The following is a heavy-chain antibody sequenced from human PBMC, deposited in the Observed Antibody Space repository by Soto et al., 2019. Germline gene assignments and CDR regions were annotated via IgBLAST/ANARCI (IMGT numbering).Heavy chain of an antibody. CDR1: GFTFSSYA. D-gene: IGHD2-2*03. V-gene: IGHV3-30-3*01. CDR3: ARLDSFDI. CDR2: ISYDGSKK. J-gene: IGHJ3*02. Sequence: AGGSLRLSCTGSGFTFSSYAMHWVRQAPGKGLEWVAVISYDGSKKYYADSVKGRFTISRDNSKNTLYVQMNSLRAEDTAVYYCARLDSFDIWGQGTMVTVSS.